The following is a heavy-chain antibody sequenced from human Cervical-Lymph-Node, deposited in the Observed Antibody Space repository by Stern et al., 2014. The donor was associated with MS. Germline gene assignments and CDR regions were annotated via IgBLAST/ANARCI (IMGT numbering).Heavy chain of an antibody. CDR1: GGTFGSFA. CDR3: TREAIGHSGAFDF. J-gene: IGHJ4*02. Sequence: VQLVQSGAEVKKPGSSVKVSCRASGGTFGSFAVNWVRQAPGQGLEWMVWIIPIFGKANYAQRFQGRVTITADESTTTAYMELNSLTSDDTAVYFCTREAIGHSGAFDFWGQGTLVTVSS. V-gene: IGHV1-69*01. D-gene: IGHD5-12*01. CDR2: IIPIFGKA.